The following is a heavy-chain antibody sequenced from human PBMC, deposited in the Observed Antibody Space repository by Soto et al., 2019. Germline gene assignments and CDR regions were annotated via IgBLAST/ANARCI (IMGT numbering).Heavy chain of an antibody. CDR2: MYYSGNT. CDR1: GGSISSSSYY. CDR3: ARHGQQLVIWYWFDP. Sequence: SETLSLTCSVSGGSISSSSYYWGWIRQPPGKGLEWIGSMYYSGNTYYNPSLKSRVTISVDTSRNQFSLKLSSVTAADTAVYYCARHGQQLVIWYWFDPWGQGTLVTVSS. J-gene: IGHJ5*02. V-gene: IGHV4-39*01. D-gene: IGHD6-13*01.